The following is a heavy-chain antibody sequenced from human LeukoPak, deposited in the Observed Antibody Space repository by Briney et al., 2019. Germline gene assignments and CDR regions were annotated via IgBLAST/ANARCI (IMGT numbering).Heavy chain of an antibody. CDR3: AIMHPYYDGSGYWVQ. V-gene: IGHV3-23*01. CDR1: GFTFSSYA. CDR2: ISTSGGSS. J-gene: IGHJ4*02. D-gene: IGHD3-22*01. Sequence: PGGSLRLSCAASGFTFSSYAMSWVRQAPGKGLEWVSGISTSGGSSSYADSVKGRFTISRDNLRNTLYMQMNSLRAEDTALYYCAIMHPYYDGSGYWVQWGQGTLVTVSS.